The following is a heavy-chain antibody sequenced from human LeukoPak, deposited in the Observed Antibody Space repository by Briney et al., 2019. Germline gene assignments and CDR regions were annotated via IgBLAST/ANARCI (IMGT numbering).Heavy chain of an antibody. V-gene: IGHV3-15*01. D-gene: IGHD2-15*01. CDR2: IRSNTDGGTT. CDR1: GFSVSSNY. Sequence: PGGSLRLSFAASGFSVSSNYMSWVRQAPGKGLEWVGRIRSNTDGGTTEYAAPVEGRFTISRDDSKNTLSLQMNSLKAEDTAVYYCTTEPHCGGGSCYSWGQGALVTVSS. J-gene: IGHJ4*02. CDR3: TTEPHCGGGSCYS.